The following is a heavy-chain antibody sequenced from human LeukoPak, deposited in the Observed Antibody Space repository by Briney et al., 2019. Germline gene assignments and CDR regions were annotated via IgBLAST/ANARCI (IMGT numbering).Heavy chain of an antibody. CDR1: GFTFSSYG. D-gene: IGHD3-22*01. J-gene: IGHJ4*02. Sequence: AGGSLRLSCAASGFTFSSYGMHWVRQAPGKGLEWVAVISYDGSNKYYADSVKGRFTISRDNSKNTLYLQMNSLRAEDTAVYYCAKGALKYDSSGYDYLDYWGQGTLVTVSS. CDR3: AKGALKYDSSGYDYLDY. V-gene: IGHV3-30*18. CDR2: ISYDGSNK.